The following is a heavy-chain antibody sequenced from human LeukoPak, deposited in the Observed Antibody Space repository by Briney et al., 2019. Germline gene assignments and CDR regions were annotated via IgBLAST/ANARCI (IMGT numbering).Heavy chain of an antibody. D-gene: IGHD5-18*01. Sequence: RGSLRLSCAASGFTFSSYAMNWVRQAPGKGLEWVSSIGTSNNYIYYADSLKGRFTISRDNARNSLYLQMNSLSAEDTAVYYCARRASTERGHSYGLDHWGQGALVTVSS. CDR3: ARRASTERGHSYGLDH. CDR2: IGTSNNYI. V-gene: IGHV3-21*01. CDR1: GFTFSSYA. J-gene: IGHJ4*02.